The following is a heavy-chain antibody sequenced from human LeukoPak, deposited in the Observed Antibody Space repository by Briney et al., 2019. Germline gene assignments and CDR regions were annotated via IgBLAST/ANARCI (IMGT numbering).Heavy chain of an antibody. CDR1: GGSISSYY. D-gene: IGHD6-19*01. Sequence: SETLSLTCTVSGGSISSYYWSWIRQPPGKGLEWLGYIYYSGSTNYNPSLKSRVTISVDTSKNQFSLKLSSVTAADTAVYYCARVSRIAVAGPRGGYFDYWGQGTLVTVSS. J-gene: IGHJ4*02. CDR3: ARVSRIAVAGPRGGYFDY. V-gene: IGHV4-59*01. CDR2: IYYSGST.